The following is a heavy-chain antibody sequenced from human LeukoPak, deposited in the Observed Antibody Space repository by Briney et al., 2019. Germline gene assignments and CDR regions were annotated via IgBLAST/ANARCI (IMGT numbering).Heavy chain of an antibody. CDR3: ARRGAGHYYYYGMDV. Sequence: SSETLSLTCTVSGGSISSYYWSWIRQPPGKGLEWIGYIYYSGSTNYNPSLKSRVTISVDTSKNRFSLKLSSVTAADTAVYYCARRGAGHYYYYGMDVWGQGTTVTVSS. CDR1: GGSISSYY. D-gene: IGHD3-10*01. CDR2: IYYSGST. J-gene: IGHJ6*02. V-gene: IGHV4-59*01.